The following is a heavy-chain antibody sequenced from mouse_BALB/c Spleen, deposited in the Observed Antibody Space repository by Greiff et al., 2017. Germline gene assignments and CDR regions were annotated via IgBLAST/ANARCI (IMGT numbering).Heavy chain of an antibody. CDR1: GFSLTSYG. V-gene: IGHV2-2*02. J-gene: IGHJ3*01. CDR2: IWSGGST. Sequence: QVQLKQSGPGLVQPSQSLSITCTVSGFSLTSYGVHWVRQSPGKGLEWLGVIWSGGSTDYNAAFISRLSISKDNSKSQVFFKMNSLQANDTAIYYCARIYYDYDVAYWGQGTLVTVSA. D-gene: IGHD2-4*01. CDR3: ARIYYDYDVAY.